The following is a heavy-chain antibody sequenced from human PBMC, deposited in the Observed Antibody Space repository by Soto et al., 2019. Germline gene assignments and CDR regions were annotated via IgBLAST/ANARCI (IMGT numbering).Heavy chain of an antibody. CDR2: IYYSGST. CDR1: AGSISSYY. V-gene: IGHV4-59*01. CDR3: ARRYGASFDY. J-gene: IGHJ4*02. Sequence: PSETLSLTCTVSAGSISSYYWSWIRQPPGRGLEWIGYIYYSGSTNYNPSLKSRVTISVDTSKNQFSLKLSSVTAADTAVYYCARRYGASFDYWGQGTLVTVSS. D-gene: IGHD4-17*01.